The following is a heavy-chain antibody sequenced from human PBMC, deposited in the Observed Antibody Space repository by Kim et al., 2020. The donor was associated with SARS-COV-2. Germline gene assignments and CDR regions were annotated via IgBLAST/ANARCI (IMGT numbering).Heavy chain of an antibody. V-gene: IGHV3-21*01. Sequence: GGSLRLSCAASGFTFSSYSMNWVRQAPGKGLEWVSSISSSSSYIYYADSVKGRFTISRDNAKNSLYLQMNSLRAEDTAVYYCARKGLYVDVWGSYGMDVWGQGTTVTVSS. J-gene: IGHJ6*02. CDR2: ISSSSSYI. CDR3: ARKGLYVDVWGSYGMDV. D-gene: IGHD3-16*01. CDR1: GFTFSSYS.